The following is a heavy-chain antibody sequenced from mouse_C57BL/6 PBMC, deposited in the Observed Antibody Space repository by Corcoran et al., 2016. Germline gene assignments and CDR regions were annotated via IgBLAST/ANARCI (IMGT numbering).Heavy chain of an antibody. CDR1: GYSITSGYY. V-gene: IGHV3-6*01. D-gene: IGHD1-1*01. CDR3: ARGAPFYYGSSPAWFAY. Sequence: DVQLQESGPGLVKPSQSLSPTCSVTGYSITSGYYWNWIRQFPGNKLEWMGYISYDGSNNYNPSLKNRISITRDTSKNQFFLKLNSVTTEDTATYYCARGAPFYYGSSPAWFAYWGQGTLVTVSA. CDR2: ISYDGSN. J-gene: IGHJ3*01.